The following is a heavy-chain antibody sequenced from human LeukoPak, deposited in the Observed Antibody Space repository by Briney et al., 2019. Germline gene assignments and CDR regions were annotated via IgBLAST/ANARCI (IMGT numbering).Heavy chain of an antibody. D-gene: IGHD6-13*01. V-gene: IGHV4-59*01. CDR2: IYYSGST. CDR3: ARVLAAAGPTFDY. J-gene: IGHJ4*02. CDR1: GGSISSYY. Sequence: SETLSLTCTVSGGSISSYYWSWIRQPPGKGLEWIGYIYYSGSTNYNPSLKSRVTISVDTSKNQFSLKLSSVTAADTAVYYCARVLAAAGPTFDYWGQGTLVTVSS.